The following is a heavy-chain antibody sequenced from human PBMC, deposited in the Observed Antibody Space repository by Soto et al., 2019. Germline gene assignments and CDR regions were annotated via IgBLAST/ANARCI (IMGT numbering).Heavy chain of an antibody. CDR3: ARHRARNWFDP. Sequence: QLQLQESGPGLVKPSETLSLTCIVSGGSISSSSYYWGWIRQPPGKGLEWIGSIYYSGSTYYNPSLKSRVTISVDTSKNQFSLKLSSVTAADTAVFYCARHRARNWFDPWGREPWSPSPQ. J-gene: IGHJ5*02. CDR1: GGSISSSSYY. V-gene: IGHV4-39*01. D-gene: IGHD6-6*01. CDR2: IYYSGST.